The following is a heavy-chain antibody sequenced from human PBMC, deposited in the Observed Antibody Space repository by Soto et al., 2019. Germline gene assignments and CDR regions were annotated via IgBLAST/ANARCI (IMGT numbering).Heavy chain of an antibody. Sequence: GSLRLSCAASGFTFSNAWMSWVRQAPGKGLEWVGRIKSKTDGGTTDYAAPVKGRFTISRDDSKNTLYLQMNSLKTEDTAVYYCTITYYYDSSGYYGYYWGQGTLVTVSS. CDR1: GFTFSNAW. J-gene: IGHJ4*02. D-gene: IGHD3-22*01. CDR3: TITYYYDSSGYYGYY. V-gene: IGHV3-15*01. CDR2: IKSKTDGGTT.